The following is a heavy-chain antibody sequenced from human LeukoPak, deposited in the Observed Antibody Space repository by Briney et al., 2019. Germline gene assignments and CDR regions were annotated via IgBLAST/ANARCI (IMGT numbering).Heavy chain of an antibody. V-gene: IGHV3-7*03. CDR2: IKQDGSEK. CDR1: GFTFSSYW. CDR3: AKDRTVGASYWYFDL. D-gene: IGHD1-26*01. J-gene: IGHJ2*01. Sequence: GGSLRLSCAASGFTFSSYWMSWVRQAPGKGLEWVANIKQDGSEKYYVDSVKGRFTISRDNAKNSLYLQMNSLRAEDTAVYYCAKDRTVGASYWYFDLWGRGTLVTVSS.